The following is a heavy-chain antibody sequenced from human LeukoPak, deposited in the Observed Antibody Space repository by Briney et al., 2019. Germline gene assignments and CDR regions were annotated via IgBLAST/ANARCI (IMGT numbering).Heavy chain of an antibody. CDR1: GFPFSEYS. CDR2: IGISSGNT. J-gene: IGHJ4*02. Sequence: GGSLRLSCAASGFPFSEYSMNWVRQAPGKGLEWISYIGISSGNTKYADSVKGRFTVSADNARNSLYLQMNSLRVEDTAVYCCARDHNYAFDNWGQGTLVTVSS. D-gene: IGHD1-1*01. CDR3: ARDHNYAFDN. V-gene: IGHV3-11*06.